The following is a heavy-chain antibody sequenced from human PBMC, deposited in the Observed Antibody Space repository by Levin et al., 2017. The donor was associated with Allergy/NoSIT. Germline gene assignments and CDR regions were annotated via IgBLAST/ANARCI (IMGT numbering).Heavy chain of an antibody. CDR2: IWYDGSNK. CDR3: ARGFCSGGSCDYYYYYYMDV. D-gene: IGHD2-15*01. V-gene: IGHV3-33*01. J-gene: IGHJ6*03. Sequence: QPGGSLRLSCAASGFTFSSYGMHWVRQAPGKGLEWVAVIWYDGSNKYYADSVKGRFTISRDNSKNTLYLQMNSLRAEDTAVYYCARGFCSGGSCDYYYYYYMDVWGKGTTVTVSS. CDR1: GFTFSSYG.